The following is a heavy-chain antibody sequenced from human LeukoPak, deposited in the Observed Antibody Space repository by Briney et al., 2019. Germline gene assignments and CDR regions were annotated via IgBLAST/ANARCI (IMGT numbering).Heavy chain of an antibody. CDR2: IHTSGST. J-gene: IGHJ4*02. CDR1: GGSISSYY. D-gene: IGHD6-19*01. Sequence: SETLSLTCTVSGGSISSYYWSWIRQPAGKGLEWIGRIHTSGSTNYNPSLKSRVTMSVDTSKKHFSLKLSSVTAADTAVYYCAGYSSGWYLYYWCQGTLVTVSS. V-gene: IGHV4-4*07. CDR3: AGYSSGWYLYY.